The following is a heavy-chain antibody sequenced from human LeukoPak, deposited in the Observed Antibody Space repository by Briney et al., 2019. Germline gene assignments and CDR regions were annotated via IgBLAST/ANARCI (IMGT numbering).Heavy chain of an antibody. CDR2: ISGSGDST. CDR1: GFSFSIYA. D-gene: IGHD5-24*01. CDR3: AHKMATINGRDSSNNWFDP. J-gene: IGHJ5*02. Sequence: GGSLRLSCVASGFSFSIYAMSWVRQAPGKGLEWVSVISGSGDSTFYADSVKGRFTISRDNSKNTLYLQMNSLRAEDTAVYYCAHKMATINGRDSSNNWFDPWGQGTLVTVSS. V-gene: IGHV3-23*01.